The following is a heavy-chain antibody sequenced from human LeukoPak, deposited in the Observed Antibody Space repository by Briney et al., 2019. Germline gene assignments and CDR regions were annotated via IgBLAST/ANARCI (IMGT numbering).Heavy chain of an antibody. V-gene: IGHV4-34*01. CDR3: ARGRYGYGYGYISGAAFDI. Sequence: SETLSLTCAVYGGSFSGYYWSWIRQPPGKGLEWMGEINHSGSTNYNPSHKGRVTISVDTSKNQFSLKLSTVTAADTAVYYCARGRYGYGYGYISGAAFDIWGQGTMVTVSS. J-gene: IGHJ3*02. CDR1: GGSFSGYY. CDR2: INHSGST. D-gene: IGHD5-18*01.